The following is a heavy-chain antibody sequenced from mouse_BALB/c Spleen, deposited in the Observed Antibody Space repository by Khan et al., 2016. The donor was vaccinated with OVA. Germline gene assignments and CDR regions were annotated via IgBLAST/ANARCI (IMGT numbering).Heavy chain of an antibody. V-gene: IGHV14-3*02. CDR1: GFNIKDTY. CDR3: GTLYGYPFAF. Sequence: VRLQQSGAELVKPGASVKLSCSASGFNIKDTYIHWMKQRPEQGLEWIGRIDPPNDDSKYGPKFQAKATLTADTSSNTAYLQLSSLTSEDTAVQLWGTLYGYPFAFWGPGTLVSVSA. CDR2: IDPPNDDS. D-gene: IGHD2-2*01. J-gene: IGHJ3*01.